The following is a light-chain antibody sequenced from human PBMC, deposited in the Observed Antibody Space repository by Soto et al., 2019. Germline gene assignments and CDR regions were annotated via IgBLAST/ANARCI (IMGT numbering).Light chain of an antibody. Sequence: QSVLTQPLSASGTPGQRVTISCSGSSSNIGGNTVNWFQQLPGTAPKLLIYINNQRPSGVPDRFSGSKSGTSASLAISGLQSEDEADYYCAAWDDSLNGWVFGGGTKLTVL. V-gene: IGLV1-44*01. CDR2: INN. CDR3: AAWDDSLNGWV. J-gene: IGLJ3*02. CDR1: SSNIGGNT.